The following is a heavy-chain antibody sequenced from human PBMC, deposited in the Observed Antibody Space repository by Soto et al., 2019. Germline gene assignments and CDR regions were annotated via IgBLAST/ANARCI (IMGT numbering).Heavy chain of an antibody. D-gene: IGHD2-2*01. CDR2: IYHSGST. J-gene: IGHJ4*02. Sequence: SETLSLTCAVSSGSISSSNWWSWVRQPPGKGLEWIGEIYHSGSTNYNPSLKSRVTISVDKSKNQFSLKLSSVTAADTAVYYCARGGWGYCSSTSCLGGSYFDYWGQGTLVTVSS. CDR3: ARGGWGYCSSTSCLGGSYFDY. V-gene: IGHV4-4*02. CDR1: SGSISSSNW.